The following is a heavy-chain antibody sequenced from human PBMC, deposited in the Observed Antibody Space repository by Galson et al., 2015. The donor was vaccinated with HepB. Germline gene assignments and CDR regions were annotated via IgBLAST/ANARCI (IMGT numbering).Heavy chain of an antibody. J-gene: IGHJ4*02. CDR2: IWYDGNNK. V-gene: IGHV3-33*01. D-gene: IGHD2-2*02. CDR3: ARARYCSSTSCYTLDY. CDR1: GFTFSSYG. Sequence: SLRLSCAASGFTFSSYGMHWVRQAPGKGLEWEAVIWYDGNNKYYADSVKGRFTISRDNSKNTLYLQMNSLRAEDTAVYYCARARYCSSTSCYTLDYWGQGTLVTVSS.